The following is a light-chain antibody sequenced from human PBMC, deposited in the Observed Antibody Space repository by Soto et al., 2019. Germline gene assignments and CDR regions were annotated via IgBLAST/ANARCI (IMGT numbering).Light chain of an antibody. CDR3: QQANSSPLT. CDR2: GAS. CDR1: QGISSW. J-gene: IGKJ4*01. V-gene: IGKV1D-12*01. Sequence: DIQMTQSPSSVSAYVGDRVTITCRASQGISSWLAWYQQKPGKAPKLLMYGASNLQSGVPSRLSGSGSGTDFTLSISSLQPEDSATYYCQQANSSPLTFGGGTKVEIK.